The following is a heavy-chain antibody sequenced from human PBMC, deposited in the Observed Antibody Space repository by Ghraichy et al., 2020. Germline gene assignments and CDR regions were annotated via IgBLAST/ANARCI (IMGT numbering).Heavy chain of an antibody. CDR3: ASIEEWVLGPFGYYGMDV. V-gene: IGHV4-34*01. CDR2: INHSGST. D-gene: IGHD2-8*02. J-gene: IGHJ6*02. CDR1: GFTFSSYA. Sequence: GSLRLSCAASGFTFSSYAMSWVRQAPGKGLEWIGEINHSGSTNYNPSLKSRVTISVDTSKNQCSLKLSSVTAADTAVYYCASIEEWVLGPFGYYGMDVWGPGTTFPVSS.